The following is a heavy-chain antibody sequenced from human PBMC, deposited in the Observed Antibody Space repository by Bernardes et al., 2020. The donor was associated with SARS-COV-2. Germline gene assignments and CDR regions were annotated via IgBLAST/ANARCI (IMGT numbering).Heavy chain of an antibody. CDR1: GFTFSDYW. CDR2: INKIGSAP. D-gene: IGHD2-15*01. Sequence: GGSLRLSCTSSGFTFSDYWMSWVRQAPGKGLEWVANINKIGSAPYYVDSVKGRFTISRDNTKNSVYLQMDSLRAEDTAVYYCARYVAALDYWGRGTLVAVSS. V-gene: IGHV3-7*01. J-gene: IGHJ4*02. CDR3: ARYVAALDY.